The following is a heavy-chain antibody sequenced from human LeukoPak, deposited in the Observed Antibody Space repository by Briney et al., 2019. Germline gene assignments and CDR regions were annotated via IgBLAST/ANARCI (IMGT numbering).Heavy chain of an antibody. V-gene: IGHV4-34*01. CDR3: ARRGDY. CDR1: GGSLSGYY. Sequence: PETLSLTCAVSGGSLSGYYWSWIRQPPRKGLGWIGEINHSGSTNYNPSLKSRVTISVDTSKNQFSLKLSSVTAADTAVYYCARRGDYWGQGTLVTVSS. J-gene: IGHJ4*02. CDR2: INHSGST.